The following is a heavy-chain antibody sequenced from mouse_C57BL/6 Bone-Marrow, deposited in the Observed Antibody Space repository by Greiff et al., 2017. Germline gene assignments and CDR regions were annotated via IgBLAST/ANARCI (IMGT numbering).Heavy chain of an antibody. D-gene: IGHD1-1*01. CDR2: IDPADSYT. CDR1: GYTFTSYW. J-gene: IGHJ3*01. Sequence: QVQLQQPGAELVMPGASVKLSCKASGYTFTSYWMHWVKQRPGQGLEWIGEIDPADSYTNYNQKFKGKATLTVDKSSSTAYMQLSSLTSEDSAVYCCAIALITTVPFAYWGQGTLVTVSA. V-gene: IGHV1-69*01. CDR3: AIALITTVPFAY.